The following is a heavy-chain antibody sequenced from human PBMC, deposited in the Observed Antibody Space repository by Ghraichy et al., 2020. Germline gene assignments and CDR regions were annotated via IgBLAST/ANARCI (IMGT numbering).Heavy chain of an antibody. V-gene: IGHV3-30*18. CDR3: AKVRIAAKVLLGFDY. CDR2: ISYDGSNK. CDR1: GFTFSSYG. J-gene: IGHJ4*02. D-gene: IGHD3-10*01. Sequence: GSLRLSCAASGFTFSSYGMHWVRQAPGKGLEWVAVISYDGSNKYYADSVKGRFTISRDNSKNTLYLQMNSLRAEDTAVYYCAKVRIAAKVLLGFDYWGQGTLVTVSS.